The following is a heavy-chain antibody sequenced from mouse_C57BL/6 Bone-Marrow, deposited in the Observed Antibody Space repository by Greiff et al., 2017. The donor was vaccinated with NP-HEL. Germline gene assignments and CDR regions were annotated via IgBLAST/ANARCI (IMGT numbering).Heavy chain of an antibody. CDR1: GYTFTSYW. V-gene: IGHV1-69*01. CDR2: IDPSDSYT. Sequence: QVQLQQPGAELVMPGASVKLSCKASGYTFTSYWMHWVKQRPGQGLEWIGEIDPSDSYTNYNQKFKGKSTLTVDKSSSTAYMQLSSLTSEDSAVYYFAREDWEGAWFAYWGQGTLVTVSA. CDR3: AREDWEGAWFAY. D-gene: IGHD4-1*01. J-gene: IGHJ3*01.